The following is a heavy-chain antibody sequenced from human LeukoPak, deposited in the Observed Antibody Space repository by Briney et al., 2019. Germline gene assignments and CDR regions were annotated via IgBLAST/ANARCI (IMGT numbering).Heavy chain of an antibody. CDR1: GFTFNRYW. D-gene: IGHD5-24*01. J-gene: IGHJ4*02. Sequence: GGSLRLSCAASGFTFNRYWMYWVRQAPGKGLVWVSRIDSDGISTNYADSVKGRFTISRDNAKNTLFLQMNSLRAEDTAVYFCARRDYLDNWGQGTLVTVSS. CDR2: IDSDGIST. V-gene: IGHV3-74*01. CDR3: ARRDYLDN.